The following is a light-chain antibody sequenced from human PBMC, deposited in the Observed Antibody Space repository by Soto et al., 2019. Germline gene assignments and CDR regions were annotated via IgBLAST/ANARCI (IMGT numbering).Light chain of an antibody. CDR1: SSTISAGYD. Sequence: QSVLTQPPSVSGAPGQRVTISCTGSSSTISAGYDVHWYQQLPGTAPKLLPYGNRNRPSGVPDRSSGSKSGTSASLAITGLQAEDEADYYCQSYDSTLSGSEFGGGTKLPFL. V-gene: IGLV1-40*01. J-gene: IGLJ3*02. CDR2: GNR. CDR3: QSYDSTLSGSE.